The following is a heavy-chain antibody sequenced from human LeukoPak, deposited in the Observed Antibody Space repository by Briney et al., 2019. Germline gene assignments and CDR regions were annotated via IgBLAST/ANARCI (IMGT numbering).Heavy chain of an antibody. CDR1: GYTFTDYY. V-gene: IGHV1-2*04. D-gene: IGHD3-16*01. J-gene: IGHJ4*02. CDR3: ARDGGVGVPFDF. Sequence: ASVKVSCKASGYTFTDYYIHWMRQAPGQGLEWMGWINPKSGDTNYAQNFQDWVTMTRVTSISTAYMELSRLRSDDTAVYYCARDGGVGVPFDFWGQGNLVTVSS. CDR2: INPKSGDT.